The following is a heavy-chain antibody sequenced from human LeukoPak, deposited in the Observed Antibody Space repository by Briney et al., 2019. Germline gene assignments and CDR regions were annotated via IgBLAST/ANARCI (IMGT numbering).Heavy chain of an antibody. CDR3: ATYYDSSGYYYGY. J-gene: IGHJ4*02. CDR2: IIPIFGTA. Sequence: GASVKVSCKASGGTFSSYAISWVRQAPGQGLEWMGGIIPIFGTANYAQKFQGRVTITADESTSTAYMELSSLRSEDTAVYYCATYYDSSGYYYGYWGQGTLVTVSS. V-gene: IGHV1-69*13. CDR1: GGTFSSYA. D-gene: IGHD3-22*01.